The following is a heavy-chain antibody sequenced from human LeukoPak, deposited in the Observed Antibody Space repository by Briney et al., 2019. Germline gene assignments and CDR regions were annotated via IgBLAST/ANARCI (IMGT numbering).Heavy chain of an antibody. D-gene: IGHD6-13*01. CDR1: GYTFTRYG. CDR2: ISGHNGDT. CDR3: ARESSGLPGTREFDY. V-gene: IGHV1-18*01. Sequence: ASVKVSCKASGYTFTRYGISWVRQAPGQGLEWMEWISGHNGDTKYAQKLQGRVTMTTDTSTSTAYMDLWSLRSDDTAVYYCARESSGLPGTREFDYWGQGTLITVSS. J-gene: IGHJ4*02.